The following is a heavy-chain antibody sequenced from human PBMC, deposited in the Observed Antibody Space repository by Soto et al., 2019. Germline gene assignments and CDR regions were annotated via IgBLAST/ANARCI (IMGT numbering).Heavy chain of an antibody. Sequence: EVQLVESGGGLVQPGGSLRLSCAASGFTFSSYSMSWVRQAPGKGLQWVSYIHSSSTIKYADSVKGRFTISRDNAKNSLYLQMNSLRDEDTAVYYCAKITTSNYGPFDYWGQGTLVTVSS. J-gene: IGHJ4*02. CDR2: IHSSSTI. D-gene: IGHD4-4*01. V-gene: IGHV3-48*02. CDR3: AKITTSNYGPFDY. CDR1: GFTFSSYS.